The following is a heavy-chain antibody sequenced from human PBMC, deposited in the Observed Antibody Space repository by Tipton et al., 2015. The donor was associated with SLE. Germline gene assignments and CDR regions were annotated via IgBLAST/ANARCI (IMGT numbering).Heavy chain of an antibody. CDR3: ARDSKSWRGWFDP. CDR1: DGSISSYY. Sequence: TLSLTCTVPDGSISSYYWSWIRQPPGKGLEWIGYIYYSGSTNYNPSLKSRVTISVDTSKNQFSLKLSSVTAADTAVYYCARDSKSWRGWFDPWGQGTLVTVSS. V-gene: IGHV4-59*01. CDR2: IYYSGST. D-gene: IGHD1-1*01. J-gene: IGHJ5*02.